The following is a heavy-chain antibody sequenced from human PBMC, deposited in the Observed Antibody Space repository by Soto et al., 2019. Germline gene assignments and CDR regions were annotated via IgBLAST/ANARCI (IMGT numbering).Heavy chain of an antibody. D-gene: IGHD5-12*01. CDR2: ISGSGGGT. CDR3: AKAWMDNARQRYFDH. V-gene: IGHV3-23*01. J-gene: IGHJ4*02. Sequence: GGSLRLSCAASGFAFSSYAMSWVRQAPGKGLEWVSAISGSGGGTYYADSVRGRFTISRDNSKNTLYLQMNSLRAEDTAVYSCAKAWMDNARQRYFDHWGQGTLVTVSS. CDR1: GFAFSSYA.